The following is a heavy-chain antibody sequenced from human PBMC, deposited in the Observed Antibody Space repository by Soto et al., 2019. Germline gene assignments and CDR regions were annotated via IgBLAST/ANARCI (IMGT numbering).Heavy chain of an antibody. V-gene: IGHV4-34*01. CDR3: ARARTAVAGIFDY. CDR1: GGSFSGYY. Sequence: SSETLSLTCAVYGGSFSGYYWSWIRQPPGKGLEWIGEINHSGSTNYNPSLKSRVTISVDTSKNQFSLKLSSVTAADTAVYYCARARTAVAGIFDYWGQGTLVTVSS. D-gene: IGHD6-19*01. J-gene: IGHJ4*02. CDR2: INHSGST.